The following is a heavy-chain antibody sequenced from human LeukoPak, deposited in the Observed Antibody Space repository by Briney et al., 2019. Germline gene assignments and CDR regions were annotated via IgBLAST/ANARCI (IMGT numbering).Heavy chain of an antibody. CDR2: INHSGST. Sequence: PSEILSLTCAVYGGSFSGYYWSWIRQPPGKGLEWIGEINHSGSTNYNPSLKSRVTISVDTSKNQFSLKLSSVTAADTAVYYCARLGCSSTSCYLSRMDVWGKGTTVTVSS. CDR3: ARLGCSSTSCYLSRMDV. V-gene: IGHV4-34*01. J-gene: IGHJ6*04. D-gene: IGHD2-2*01. CDR1: GGSFSGYY.